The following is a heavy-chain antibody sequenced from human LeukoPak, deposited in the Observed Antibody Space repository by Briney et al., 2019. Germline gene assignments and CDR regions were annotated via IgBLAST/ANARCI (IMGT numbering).Heavy chain of an antibody. Sequence: ASVKVSCKASGYIFTDYYMHWVRQAPGQGLEWMGIINPSGGSTSYAQKFQGRVTMTRDTSTSTVYMELSSLRSEDTAVYYCARGPVGAKMDYWGQGTLVTVSS. CDR3: ARGPVGAKMDY. J-gene: IGHJ4*02. V-gene: IGHV1-46*01. D-gene: IGHD1-26*01. CDR1: GYIFTDYY. CDR2: INPSGGST.